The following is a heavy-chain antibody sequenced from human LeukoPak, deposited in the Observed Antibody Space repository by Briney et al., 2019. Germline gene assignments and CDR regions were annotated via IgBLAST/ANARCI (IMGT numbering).Heavy chain of an antibody. CDR1: GGSISSYY. CDR2: ISTSGST. V-gene: IGHV4-4*07. Sequence: SETLSLTCTVSGGSISSYYWSWIRQPAGKGLEWIGRISTSGSTNYNPSLKSRVTMSVDTSKNQFSLRLYSVTVADTAVYYCARHFAYSSSSYFDYWGQGSLVTVSS. CDR3: ARHFAYSSSSYFDY. J-gene: IGHJ4*02. D-gene: IGHD6-6*01.